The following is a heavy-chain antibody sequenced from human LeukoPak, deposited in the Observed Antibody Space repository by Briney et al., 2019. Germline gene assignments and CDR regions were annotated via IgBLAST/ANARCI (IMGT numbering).Heavy chain of an antibody. J-gene: IGHJ3*02. CDR1: GGSISSGDYY. CDR3: ARDCADFWSGYCAFDI. V-gene: IGHV4-30-4*01. CDR2: IYYSGST. D-gene: IGHD3-3*01. Sequence: SETLSLTCTVSGGSISSGDYYWSWIRQPPGKGLEWIVYIYYSGSTYYNPSLKSRVTISVDTSKNQFSLKLSSVTAADTAVYYCARDCADFWSGYCAFDIWGQGTMVTVSS.